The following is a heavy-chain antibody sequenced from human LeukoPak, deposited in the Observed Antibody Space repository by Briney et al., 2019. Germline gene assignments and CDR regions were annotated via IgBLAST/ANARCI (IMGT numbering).Heavy chain of an antibody. CDR2: ISWNSGNV. V-gene: IGHV3-9*01. Sequence: GRSLRLSCAASGLTFDDYAMHWVRQAPGKGLEWVSGISWNSGNVGYGDSVKGRFTISRDNAKNSLYLQMNSLRTEDTALYYCAKAGGGSNLGGAFDIWGQGTMVTVFS. CDR1: GLTFDDYA. J-gene: IGHJ3*02. CDR3: AKAGGGSNLGGAFDI. D-gene: IGHD2-15*01.